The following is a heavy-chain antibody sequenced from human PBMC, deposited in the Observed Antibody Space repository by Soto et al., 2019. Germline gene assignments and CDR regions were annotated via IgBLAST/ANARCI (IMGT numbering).Heavy chain of an antibody. Sequence: EVQLVESGGGLVQPGASLTLSCAASGFTFSTSSMNWVRQAPGKGLEWVSYIVSSSTHTYYADSVRGRFTTSRDNAKNSVYLHMNSLRADDTAVYYCAREGNGGSYLDYWGQGILVTVSS. V-gene: IGHV3-48*01. CDR3: AREGNGGSYLDY. CDR1: GFTFSTSS. J-gene: IGHJ4*02. CDR2: IVSSSTHT. D-gene: IGHD1-26*01.